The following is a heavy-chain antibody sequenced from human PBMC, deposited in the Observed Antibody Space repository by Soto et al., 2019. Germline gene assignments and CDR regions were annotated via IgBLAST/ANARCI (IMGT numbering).Heavy chain of an antibody. CDR3: ARDQYSSLVYYYYGMDV. CDR2: IKQDGSEK. Sequence: GGSLRLSCAASGFTFISYWMSWVRQAPGKELKWVANIKQDGSEKYYVDSVKGRFTISRDNAKNSLYLQMNSLRAEDTAVYYCARDQYSSLVYYYYGMDVWGQGTTVTVSS. V-gene: IGHV3-7*05. D-gene: IGHD6-6*01. CDR1: GFTFISYW. J-gene: IGHJ6*02.